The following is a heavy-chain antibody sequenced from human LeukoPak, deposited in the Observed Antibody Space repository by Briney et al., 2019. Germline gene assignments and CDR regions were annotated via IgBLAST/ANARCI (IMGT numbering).Heavy chain of an antibody. V-gene: IGHV1-46*01. Sequence: ASVKVSCKSSGYTFTLYYVHWVRQAPGQGLEWMGIINPSGGGTNYAQKLQGRVTMTTDTSTSTAYMELSSLRSEDTAVYYCARDFWSGQTSPFDYWGQGTLVTVSS. J-gene: IGHJ4*02. CDR3: ARDFWSGQTSPFDY. D-gene: IGHD3-3*01. CDR1: GYTFTLYY. CDR2: INPSGGGT.